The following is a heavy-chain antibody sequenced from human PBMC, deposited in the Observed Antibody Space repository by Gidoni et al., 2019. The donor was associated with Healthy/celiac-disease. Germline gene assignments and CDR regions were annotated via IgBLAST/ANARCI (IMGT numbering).Heavy chain of an antibody. CDR3: ASGAAPYGTPLFDY. D-gene: IGHD3-10*01. CDR2: IYPGDSDT. V-gene: IGHV5-51*01. Sequence: EVQLVQSGAEVKKPGESLKISCKGAGYSFTSDWIGWVRQLPGKVLEWMGIIYPGDSDTRSSPSFQGQVTISADKSISTAYLQWSSLKASDTAMYYCASGAAPYGTPLFDYWGQGTLVTVSS. J-gene: IGHJ4*02. CDR1: GYSFTSDW.